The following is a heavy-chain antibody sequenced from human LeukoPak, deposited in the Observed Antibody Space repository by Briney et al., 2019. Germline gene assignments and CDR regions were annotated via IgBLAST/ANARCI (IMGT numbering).Heavy chain of an antibody. D-gene: IGHD2-15*01. J-gene: IGHJ5*02. Sequence: GRSLRLSCAASGFTFSSYGMHWVRQAPGKGLEWVAVSWFDESKKYYVDSVKGRFTISRDTSKNTLYLEMNSLRAEDTAVYYCARDLRIGRFWFDPWGQGTLVTVSS. CDR3: ARDLRIGRFWFDP. V-gene: IGHV3-33*01. CDR1: GFTFSSYG. CDR2: SWFDESKK.